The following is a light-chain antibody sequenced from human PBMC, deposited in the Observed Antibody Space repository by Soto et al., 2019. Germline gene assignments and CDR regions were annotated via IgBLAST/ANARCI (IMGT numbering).Light chain of an antibody. CDR3: QQSYNSPQT. J-gene: IGKJ1*01. V-gene: IGKV1-39*01. CDR1: QTIMTY. Sequence: DIQMTQSPSSLSASVGDEVTITCRARQTIMTYLNWYQLKPGKPPRLLIYAASSLQSGVPSRFSGSGSGTDFTLTISSLQPEDFATYSCQQSYNSPQTFGRGTKVEIK. CDR2: AAS.